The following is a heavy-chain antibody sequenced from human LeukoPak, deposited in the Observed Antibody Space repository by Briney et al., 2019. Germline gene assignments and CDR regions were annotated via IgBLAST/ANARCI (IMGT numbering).Heavy chain of an antibody. V-gene: IGHV4-38-2*02. CDR2: IYHSGST. D-gene: IGHD3-9*01. Sequence: SETLSLTCTVSGYSVSSGYYWGWIRQPPGKGLEWIGNIYHSGSTYYNLSLKSRVTISVDTSKNQFSLKLSSVTAADTAVYYCARGGYDILTGPLWNWYFDLWGRGTLVTVSS. J-gene: IGHJ2*01. CDR3: ARGGYDILTGPLWNWYFDL. CDR1: GYSVSSGYY.